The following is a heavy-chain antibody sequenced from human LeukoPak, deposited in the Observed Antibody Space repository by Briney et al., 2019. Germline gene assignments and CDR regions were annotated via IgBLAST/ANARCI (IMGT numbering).Heavy chain of an antibody. Sequence: PSETLSLTCTVSGGSISSYYWSWIRQPPGKGLEWIGSIYYSGSTYYNPSLKSRVTISVDTSKNQFSLKLSSVTAADTAVYYCARWAVSGYYLNDAFDIWGQGTMVTVSS. V-gene: IGHV4-59*05. CDR3: ARWAVSGYYLNDAFDI. CDR1: GGSISSYY. CDR2: IYYSGST. J-gene: IGHJ3*02. D-gene: IGHD3-22*01.